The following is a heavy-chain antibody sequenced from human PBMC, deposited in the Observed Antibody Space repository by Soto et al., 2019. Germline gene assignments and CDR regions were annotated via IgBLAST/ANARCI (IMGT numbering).Heavy chain of an antibody. V-gene: IGHV3-48*01. D-gene: IGHD2-15*01. J-gene: IGHJ6*02. CDR2: ISSSSSTI. CDR3: ASSHDCSGGSCYFYYYYYGMDV. CDR1: GFTFSSYS. Sequence: GGSLRLSCAASGFTFSSYSMNWVRQAPGKGLEWVSYISSSSSTIYYADSVKGRFTISRDNAKNSLYLQMNSLRAEDTAVYYCASSHDCSGGSCYFYYYYYGMDVWGQGTTVTVSS.